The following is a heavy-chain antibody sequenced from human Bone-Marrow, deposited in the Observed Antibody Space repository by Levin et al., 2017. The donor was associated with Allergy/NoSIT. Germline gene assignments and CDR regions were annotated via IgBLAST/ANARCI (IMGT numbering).Heavy chain of an antibody. CDR2: VYPTDSSA. V-gene: IGHV5-51*01. J-gene: IGHJ4*02. Sequence: KYGESLKISCKGSGYTFTNHWIGWVRQVPGKGLEWMGIVYPTDSSATYGPSFQGQVTMSVDKSISTAYLQWSSLQASDSAIYYCSRGNYHYWSGNYHSFDYWCQGTLLAVSS. D-gene: IGHD3-3*01. CDR3: SRGNYHYWSGNYHSFDY. CDR1: GYTFTNHW.